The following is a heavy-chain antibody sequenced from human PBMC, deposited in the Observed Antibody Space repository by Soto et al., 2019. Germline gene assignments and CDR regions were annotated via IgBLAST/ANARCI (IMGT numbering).Heavy chain of an antibody. CDR3: ARGVGNSAPDY. J-gene: IGHJ4*02. Sequence: QVQLVQSGAEEKKPGASVKVSCKASGYTFTSYAMHWVRQAPGQRLEWMGWINAGNGNTKYSQKFQGRGTITRDTSASTGYMELSSLRSEDTAVYYCARGVGNSAPDYWGQGTLVTVSS. D-gene: IGHD1-7*01. V-gene: IGHV1-3*05. CDR2: INAGNGNT. CDR1: GYTFTSYA.